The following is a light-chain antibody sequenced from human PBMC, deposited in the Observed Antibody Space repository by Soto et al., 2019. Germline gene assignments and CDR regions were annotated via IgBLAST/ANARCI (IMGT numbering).Light chain of an antibody. Sequence: DIQMTQSPSTLSASVGDRVTITCRASQSSSSWLAWYQQKPGKSPKLLIYKASSLESGVPSRFSGSGSGTEFTLTISNLQPDDFATYYCQQYNSYSWTFGQGTKVEIK. V-gene: IGKV1-5*03. CDR2: KAS. CDR1: QSSSSW. CDR3: QQYNSYSWT. J-gene: IGKJ1*01.